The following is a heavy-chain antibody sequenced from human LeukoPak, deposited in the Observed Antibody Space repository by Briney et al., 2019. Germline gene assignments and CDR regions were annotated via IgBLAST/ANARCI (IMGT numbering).Heavy chain of an antibody. Sequence: ASVKVSCKASGYTFTDYYLHWVRQAPGQGLEWMGWINSNSGRTHYIQDFQGRVTMTRDTSISTAYMEVSRLRSDDTAVYYCARGYNWNGAAFDIWGQGTMVTVSS. CDR3: ARGYNWNGAAFDI. J-gene: IGHJ3*02. V-gene: IGHV1-2*02. CDR1: GYTFTDYY. CDR2: INSNSGRT. D-gene: IGHD1-20*01.